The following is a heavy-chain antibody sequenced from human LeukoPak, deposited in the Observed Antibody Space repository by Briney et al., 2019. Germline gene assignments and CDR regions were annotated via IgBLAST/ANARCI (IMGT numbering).Heavy chain of an antibody. CDR2: IYYSGST. V-gene: IGHV4-39*07. Sequence: SKTLSLTCTVSGGSISSSSYYWGWIRQPPGKGLEWIGSIYYSGSTYYNPSLKSRVTISVDTSKNQFSLKLSSVTAADTAVYYCARGVTIFGVATGHFDYWGQGTLVTVSS. CDR1: GGSISSSSYY. D-gene: IGHD3-3*01. J-gene: IGHJ4*02. CDR3: ARGVTIFGVATGHFDY.